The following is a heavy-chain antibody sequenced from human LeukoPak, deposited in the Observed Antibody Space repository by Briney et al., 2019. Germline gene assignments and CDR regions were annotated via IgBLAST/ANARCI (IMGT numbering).Heavy chain of an antibody. J-gene: IGHJ4*02. V-gene: IGHV1-2*02. CDR2: ISPNSGGT. CDR1: GYTFTGYY. CDR3: ASGVLGEY. D-gene: IGHD3-10*01. Sequence: AASVKVSCKASGYTFTGYYMHWVRQAPGQGLEWMGYISPNSGGTYYAQKFRGRVTMTRDTSTTTAYMELSSLSSNDTAVYYCASGVLGEYWGQGTLVTVSS.